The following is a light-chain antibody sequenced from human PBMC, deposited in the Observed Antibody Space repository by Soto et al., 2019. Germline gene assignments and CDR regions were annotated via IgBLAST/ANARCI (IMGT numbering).Light chain of an antibody. Sequence: QSVLTQPRSVSGSPGQSVTISCTGTSSDVGGYNYVSWYQQHPGKAPKLMIYDVSKRPSGVPDRFSGSKSGNTASLTISGLKAEDEADYSCYSYAVSSYVLGTGTMVPVL. CDR1: SSDVGGYNY. V-gene: IGLV2-11*01. CDR3: YSYAVSSYV. J-gene: IGLJ1*01. CDR2: DVS.